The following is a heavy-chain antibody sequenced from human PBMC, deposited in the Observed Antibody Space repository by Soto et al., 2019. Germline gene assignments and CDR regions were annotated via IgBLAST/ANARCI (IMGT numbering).Heavy chain of an antibody. J-gene: IGHJ4*02. V-gene: IGHV4-31*03. CDR2: IYYSGST. CDR3: ARGYGSSSWSYFDY. Sequence: PSETLSLTCTVSGGSISSGGYYWSWIRQHPGEGLEWIGYIYYSGSTYYNPSLKSRVTISVDTSKNQFSLKLSSVTAADTAVYYCARGYGSSSWSYFDYWGQGTLVTVSS. CDR1: GGSISSGGYY. D-gene: IGHD6-13*01.